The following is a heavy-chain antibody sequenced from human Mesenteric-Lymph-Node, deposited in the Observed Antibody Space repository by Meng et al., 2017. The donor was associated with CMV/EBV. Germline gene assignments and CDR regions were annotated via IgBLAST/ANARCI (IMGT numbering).Heavy chain of an antibody. CDR3: ARDMKGTSCYDY. Sequence: SETLSLTCTVSGGSISSYYWSWIRQPPGKGLEWIAYIYYSGSTNYNPSLKSRVAISVDTSKNQFSLKLSSVTAADTAVYYCARDMKGTSCYDYWGQGTLVTVSS. J-gene: IGHJ4*02. V-gene: IGHV4-59*01. D-gene: IGHD2-2*01. CDR2: IYYSGST. CDR1: GGSISSYY.